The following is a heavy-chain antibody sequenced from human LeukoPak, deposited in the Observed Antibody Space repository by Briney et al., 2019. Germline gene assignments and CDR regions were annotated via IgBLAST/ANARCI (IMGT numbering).Heavy chain of an antibody. V-gene: IGHV4-34*01. CDR1: GFTFSSYG. D-gene: IGHD2-2*01. CDR3: ARLGKDIVVVPAARRYYYYYMDV. Sequence: GSLRLSCAASGFTFSSYGMSWVRQAPGKGLEWIGEINHSGSTNYNPSLKSRVTISVDTSKNQFSLKLSSVTAADTAVYYCARLGKDIVVVPAARRYYYYYMDVWGKGTTVTVSS. J-gene: IGHJ6*03. CDR2: INHSGST.